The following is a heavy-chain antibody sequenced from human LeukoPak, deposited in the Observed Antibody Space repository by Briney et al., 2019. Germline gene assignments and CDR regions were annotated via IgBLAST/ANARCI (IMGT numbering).Heavy chain of an antibody. D-gene: IGHD3-10*01. CDR1: GYTFTSYG. CDR3: ARDGRITMVRGVPPRYFDY. V-gene: IGHV1-18*01. J-gene: IGHJ4*02. CDR2: ISAYNGNT. Sequence: ASVKVSCKASGYTFTSYGISWVRQAPGQGLEWMGWISAYNGNTNYAQKLQGRVTMTTDTSTSTAYMELRSLRSDDTAVYYCARDGRITMVRGVPPRYFDYWGQGTLVTVSS.